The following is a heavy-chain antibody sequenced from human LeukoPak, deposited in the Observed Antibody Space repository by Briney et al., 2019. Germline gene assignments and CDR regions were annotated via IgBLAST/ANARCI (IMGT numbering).Heavy chain of an antibody. CDR1: GFTFSSYG. D-gene: IGHD3-3*01. Sequence: GGSLRLSCAAPGFTFSSYGMHWVRQAPGKGLEWVAFIRYDGSNKYYADSVKGRFTISRDNSKNTLYLQMNSLRAEDTAVYYCAKDVLRFLEWLLDYWGQGTLVTVSS. J-gene: IGHJ4*02. CDR3: AKDVLRFLEWLLDY. V-gene: IGHV3-30*02. CDR2: IRYDGSNK.